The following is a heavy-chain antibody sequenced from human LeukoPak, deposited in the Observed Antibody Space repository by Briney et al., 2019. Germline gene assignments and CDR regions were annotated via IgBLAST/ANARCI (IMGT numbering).Heavy chain of an antibody. CDR1: GFTFSSYG. CDR2: ISYDGSNK. Sequence: GRSLRLSCAASGFTFSSYGMHWVRQAPGKGLEWVAVISYDGSNKYYADSVKGRFTISRDNSKNTLYLQMNSLRAEDTAVYYCARATTYYYDSSGYPQTLDYWGQGTLVTVSS. V-gene: IGHV3-30*03. J-gene: IGHJ4*02. D-gene: IGHD3-22*01. CDR3: ARATTYYYDSSGYPQTLDY.